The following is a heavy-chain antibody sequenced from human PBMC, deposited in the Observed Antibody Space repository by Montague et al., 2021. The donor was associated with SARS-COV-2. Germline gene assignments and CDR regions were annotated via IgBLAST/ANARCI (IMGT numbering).Heavy chain of an antibody. J-gene: IGHJ4*02. D-gene: IGHD3-16*01. Sequence: SETLSLTCVVSGDSISTHNWWTWVRLPPGKGLEWVGEIYYAGSTNYKPSLKSRVIMLVDKSWNQFSLRLTSVTAADTAVYYCARGGSGKSGLAYWGQGTLVAVSS. CDR2: IYYAGST. CDR3: ARGGSGKSGLAY. V-gene: IGHV4-4*02. CDR1: GDSISTHNW.